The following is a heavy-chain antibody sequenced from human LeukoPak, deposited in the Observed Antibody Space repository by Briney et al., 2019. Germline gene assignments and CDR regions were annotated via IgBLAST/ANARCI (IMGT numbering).Heavy chain of an antibody. V-gene: IGHV3-21*01. Sequence: GGSLRLSCAASGFTFSSYSMNWVRQAPGKGLEWVSSISSSSSYIYYPDSVKGRFTISRDNAKNSLYLQMNSLRAEDTAVYYCAREIVGAIKSYFDYWGQGTLVTASS. CDR2: ISSSSSYI. J-gene: IGHJ4*02. CDR3: AREIVGAIKSYFDY. D-gene: IGHD1-26*01. CDR1: GFTFSSYS.